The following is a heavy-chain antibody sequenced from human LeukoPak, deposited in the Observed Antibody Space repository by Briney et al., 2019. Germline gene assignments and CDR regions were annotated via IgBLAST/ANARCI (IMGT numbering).Heavy chain of an antibody. CDR3: ASGDSSGYYYSDY. D-gene: IGHD3-22*01. V-gene: IGHV1-69*04. CDR2: IIPILGIA. CDR1: GGTFSSYA. J-gene: IGHJ4*02. Sequence: SVKVSCKASGGTFSSYAISWVRQAPGQGLEWMGRIIPILGIANYAQKFQGRVTITADKSTSTAYMELSSLRSEDTAMYYCASGDSSGYYYSDYWGQGTLVTVSS.